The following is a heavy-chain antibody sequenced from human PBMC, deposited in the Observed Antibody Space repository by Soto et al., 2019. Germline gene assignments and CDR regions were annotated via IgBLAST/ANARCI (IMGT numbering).Heavy chain of an antibody. CDR1: GYNFATYG. V-gene: IGHV1-18*03. CDR3: ARRVWESSDAFDI. D-gene: IGHD3-16*01. CDR2: ISTYTGRT. Sequence: ASVKVSCKASGYNFATYGITWMRQAPGQGLECMGWISTYTGRTNYAQRLQGRVTMTTDTSTSTAYMELRSLKSDDMAVYYCARRVWESSDAFDIWGQGTMVPVSS. J-gene: IGHJ3*02.